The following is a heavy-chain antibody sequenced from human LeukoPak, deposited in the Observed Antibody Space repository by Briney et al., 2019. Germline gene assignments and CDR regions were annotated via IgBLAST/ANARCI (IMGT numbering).Heavy chain of an antibody. CDR2: IYYSGST. J-gene: IGHJ5*02. CDR1: GGSISSYY. D-gene: IGHD2-2*01. CDR3: AREGGTSWFVGAPDWFDP. Sequence: SETLSLTCTVSGGSISSYYWSWIRQPPGKGLEWIGHIYYSGSTKYNPSLKSRVTISVDTSKNQFSLQLSAVTAADTAVYYCAREGGTSWFVGAPDWFDPWGQGTLVTVSS. V-gene: IGHV4-59*01.